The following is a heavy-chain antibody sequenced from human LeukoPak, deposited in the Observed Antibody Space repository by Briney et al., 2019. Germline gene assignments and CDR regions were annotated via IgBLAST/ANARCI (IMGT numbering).Heavy chain of an antibody. V-gene: IGHV3-23*01. CDR3: ARDRLWDYAPFDY. CDR2: ISGSGGST. J-gene: IGHJ4*02. CDR1: GFTFSSYA. D-gene: IGHD4-17*01. Sequence: GGSLRLSCAASGFTFSSYAMSWVRQAPGKGLEWVSAISGSGGSTYYADSVKGRFTISRDNSKNTLYLQMNSLRAEDTAVYYCARDRLWDYAPFDYWGQGTLVTVSS.